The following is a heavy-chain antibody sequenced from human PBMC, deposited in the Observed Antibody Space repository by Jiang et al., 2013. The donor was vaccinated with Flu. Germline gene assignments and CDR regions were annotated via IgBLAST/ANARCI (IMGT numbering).Heavy chain of an antibody. V-gene: IGHV1-46*01. Sequence: GAEVKKPGASVKVSCKASGYTFTRYYIHWVRQAPGQGLEWMGIINSSGGSTTYAQKFQGRVTMTTDTSTSTVYRVLSSLTSEDTAVYYCARDFYDSGSYSDYWGQGTLVTVSS. D-gene: IGHD3-10*01. CDR1: GYTFTRYY. J-gene: IGHJ4*02. CDR2: INSSGGST. CDR3: ARDFYDSGSYSDY.